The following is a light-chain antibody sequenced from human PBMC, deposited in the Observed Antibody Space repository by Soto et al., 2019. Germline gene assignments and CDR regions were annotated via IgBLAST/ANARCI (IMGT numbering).Light chain of an antibody. CDR1: QSIGYW. V-gene: IGKV1-5*01. CDR3: QQYNSFSKT. Sequence: DIQMTQSPSRLSASVGDRVTITCRASQSIGYWLAWYQQKPGKAPNLLIYAASTLETGVPSRFSGSGYGTEFTLTIASLQPDDSASYHCQQYNSFSKTFGRGTKVEIK. J-gene: IGKJ4*02. CDR2: AAS.